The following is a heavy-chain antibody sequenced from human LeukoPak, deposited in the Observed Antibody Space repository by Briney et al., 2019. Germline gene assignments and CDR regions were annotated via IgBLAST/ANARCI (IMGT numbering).Heavy chain of an antibody. J-gene: IGHJ6*03. CDR3: ARDGKQQFRYYMDV. CDR1: GFTFSSYS. CDR2: ISSSSSYI. D-gene: IGHD6-13*01. V-gene: IGHV3-21*01. Sequence: PGGSLRLSCAASGFTFSSYSMNWVRQAPGKGLEWVSSISSSSSYIYYADSVKGRFTISRDNAKNSLYLQMNSLRAEDTAVYYCARDGKQQFRYYMDVWGKGTTVTVSS.